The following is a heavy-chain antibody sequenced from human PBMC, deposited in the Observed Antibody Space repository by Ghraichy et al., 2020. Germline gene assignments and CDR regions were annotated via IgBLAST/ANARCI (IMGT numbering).Heavy chain of an antibody. CDR3: ARRAVVAVDY. Sequence: SETLSLTCAVYGGSFSGYYWSWIRQPPGKGLEWIGEINHSGSTNYNPSLKSRVTISVDTSKNQFSLKLSSVTAADTAVYYCARRAVVAVDYWGQGTLVTVSS. V-gene: IGHV4-34*01. D-gene: IGHD2-15*01. CDR1: GGSFSGYY. J-gene: IGHJ4*02. CDR2: INHSGST.